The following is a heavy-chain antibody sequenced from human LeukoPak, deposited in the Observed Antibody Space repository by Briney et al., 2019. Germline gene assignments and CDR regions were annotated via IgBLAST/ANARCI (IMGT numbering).Heavy chain of an antibody. V-gene: IGHV1-69*13. Sequence: SVKVSCEASRGTFSSYAISWVRQAPGQGLEWMGGIIPIFGTANYAQKFQGRVTITADESTSTAYMELSSLRSEDTAVYYCARDARHRYCSSTSCYRGWLDPWGQGTLVTVSS. CDR3: ARDARHRYCSSTSCYRGWLDP. CDR2: IIPIFGTA. J-gene: IGHJ5*02. D-gene: IGHD2-2*01. CDR1: RGTFSSYA.